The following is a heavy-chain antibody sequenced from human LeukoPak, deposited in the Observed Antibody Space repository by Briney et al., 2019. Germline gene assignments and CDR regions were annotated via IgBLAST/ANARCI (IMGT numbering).Heavy chain of an antibody. J-gene: IGHJ4*02. Sequence: TGGSLRLSCAASGFTFSSYAMSWVRQAPGKGLEWVSVISGSGGFTYYADSVRGRFTISRDNSKNTLYLQMNSLRAEETAVYYCAKVPPGDMMVVVVTTATFDYWGQGTLVTVSS. V-gene: IGHV3-23*01. D-gene: IGHD3-22*01. CDR3: AKVPPGDMMVVVVTTATFDY. CDR2: ISGSGGFT. CDR1: GFTFSSYA.